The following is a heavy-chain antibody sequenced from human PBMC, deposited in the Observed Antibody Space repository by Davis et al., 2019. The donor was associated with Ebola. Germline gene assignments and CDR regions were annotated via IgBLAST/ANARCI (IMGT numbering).Heavy chain of an antibody. CDR2: INPHNGNT. CDR1: GYTFTSYG. V-gene: IGHV1-18*04. J-gene: IGHJ4*02. D-gene: IGHD4-23*01. Sequence: AASVKVSCKASGYTFTSYGITWVRQAPGQGLEWMGWINPHNGNTNYAQNVQGRVTMTTDTSTSTVHMELRSLRSDDTAVYYCARGVKGLDYWGQGTLVTVSS. CDR3: ARGVKGLDY.